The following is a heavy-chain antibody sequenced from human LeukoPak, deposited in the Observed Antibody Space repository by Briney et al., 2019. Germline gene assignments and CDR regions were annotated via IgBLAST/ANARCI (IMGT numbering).Heavy chain of an antibody. CDR3: ARDYTYYDILTGYPYWYFDL. CDR2: IKQDGSEK. J-gene: IGHJ2*01. D-gene: IGHD3-9*01. Sequence: PGGSLRLSCAASGFTFSSYWMSWVRQAPGKGLEWVANIKQDGSEKYYVDSVKGRFTISRDNAKNSLYLRMNSLRAEDTAVYYCARDYTYYDILTGYPYWYFDLWGRGTLVTVSS. CDR1: GFTFSSYW. V-gene: IGHV3-7*01.